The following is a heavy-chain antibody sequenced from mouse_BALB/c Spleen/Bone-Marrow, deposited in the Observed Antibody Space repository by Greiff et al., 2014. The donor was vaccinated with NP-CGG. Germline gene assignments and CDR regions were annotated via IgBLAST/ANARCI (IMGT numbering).Heavy chain of an antibody. Sequence: VQLQQSGAELARPGASVKLSCKASGYTFTSYWMQWVKQRPGQGLEWIGAIYPGDGDTRYTQKFKGKATLTADKSSSTAYMQLSSLASEDSAVYYCASGDYETWFAYWGQGTLVTVSA. D-gene: IGHD2-4*01. V-gene: IGHV1-87*01. CDR1: GYTFTSYW. J-gene: IGHJ3*01. CDR2: IYPGDGDT. CDR3: ASGDYETWFAY.